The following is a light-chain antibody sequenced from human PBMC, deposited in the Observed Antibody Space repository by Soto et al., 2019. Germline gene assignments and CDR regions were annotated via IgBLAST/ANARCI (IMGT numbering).Light chain of an antibody. CDR3: ATWDDSLSVV. CDR2: NNS. CDR1: SSNIGTNY. V-gene: IGLV1-47*02. Sequence: QSVLTQPPSASGTPGQRVTISCSGSSSNIGTNYVYWYQQLPGTAPKLLIYNNSQRPSGVPDRFSGSKSGTSASLAISGLRSEDEADYYCATWDDSLSVVFGGGTKLTVL. J-gene: IGLJ2*01.